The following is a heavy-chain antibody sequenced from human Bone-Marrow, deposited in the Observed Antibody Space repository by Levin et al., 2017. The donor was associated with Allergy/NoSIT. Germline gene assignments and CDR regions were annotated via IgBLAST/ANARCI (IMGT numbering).Heavy chain of an antibody. J-gene: IGHJ6*03. CDR2: IKGGESDT. CDR3: TRDDHYYYMDV. Sequence: LSLTCGASGFTLRTYWMSWVRQAPGKGLEWVANIKGGESDTYYVDSVKGRFTISRDNANNVLYLQMNSLRVEDTAVYYCTRDDHYYYMDVWGKGTTVTVSS. V-gene: IGHV3-7*04. CDR1: GFTLRTYW.